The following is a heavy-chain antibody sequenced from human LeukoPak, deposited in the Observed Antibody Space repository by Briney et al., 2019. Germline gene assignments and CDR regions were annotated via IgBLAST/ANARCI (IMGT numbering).Heavy chain of an antibody. CDR2: ISGSGGST. Sequence: GGSLRLSCAASGFTFSSYAMSWVRQAPGKGLEWVSAISGSGGSTYYADSVKGRFTISRDNSKNTLYLQMNSLRAEDTGVYYCARDPYDRGGFAAFDLWGQGTTVTVSS. J-gene: IGHJ3*01. D-gene: IGHD3-22*01. V-gene: IGHV3-23*01. CDR3: ARDPYDRGGFAAFDL. CDR1: GFTFSSYA.